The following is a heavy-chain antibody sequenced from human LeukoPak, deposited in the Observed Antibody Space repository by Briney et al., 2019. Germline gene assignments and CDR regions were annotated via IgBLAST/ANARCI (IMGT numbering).Heavy chain of an antibody. Sequence: ASVKVSCKASGYTFTGYYMHWVRQAPGQGLEWMGWISPTSGGTNYAQKFQGRVTMTTDTSTSTVYMEVRGLRSDDTAMYYCARDVGITVADSFDPWGQGTLVTVSS. CDR3: ARDVGITVADSFDP. D-gene: IGHD6-13*01. CDR1: GYTFTGYY. J-gene: IGHJ5*02. CDR2: ISPTSGGT. V-gene: IGHV1-2*02.